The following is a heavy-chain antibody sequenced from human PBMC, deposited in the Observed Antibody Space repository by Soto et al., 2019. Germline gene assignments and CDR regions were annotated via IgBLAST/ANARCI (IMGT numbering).Heavy chain of an antibody. V-gene: IGHV1-69*01. CDR3: ARDEAAAALSAEYFQH. Sequence: QVQLVQSGAEVKKPGSSVKVSCKASGGTFRSYAISWVRQAPGQGLEWMGGIIPIFGTANYAQKFQGRVTITADESTSTASMELSSLRSEETAVYYCARDEAAAALSAEYFQHGGQGTLVTVSS. D-gene: IGHD6-13*01. CDR2: IIPIFGTA. CDR1: GGTFRSYA. J-gene: IGHJ1*01.